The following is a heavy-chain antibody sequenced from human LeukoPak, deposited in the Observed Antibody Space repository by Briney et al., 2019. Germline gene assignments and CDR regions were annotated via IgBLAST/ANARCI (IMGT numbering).Heavy chain of an antibody. V-gene: IGHV3-23*01. D-gene: IGHD6-13*01. CDR1: GFTFSSYA. J-gene: IGHJ5*02. CDR2: ISGSGGST. Sequence: GGSLRLSCAASGFTFSSYAMSWVRQAPGKGLEWVSAISGSGGSTYYADSVKGRFTISRDNSKNTLYLQMNSLRAEDTAVYYCARDGTVAGAAADNWFDPWGQGTLVTVSS. CDR3: ARDGTVAGAAADNWFDP.